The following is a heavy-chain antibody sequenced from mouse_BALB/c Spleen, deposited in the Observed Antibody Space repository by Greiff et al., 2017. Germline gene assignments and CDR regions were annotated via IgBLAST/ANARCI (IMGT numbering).Heavy chain of an antibody. J-gene: IGHJ2*01. Sequence: DVMLVESGGGLVKPGGSLKLSCAASGFTFSSYAMSWVRQTPEKRLEWVASISSGGSTYYPDSVKGRFTISRDNARNILYLQMSSLRSEDTAMYYCARVDYYYGSSYRGFDYWGQGTTLTVSS. CDR2: ISSGGST. CDR1: GFTFSSYA. D-gene: IGHD1-1*01. CDR3: ARVDYYYGSSYRGFDY. V-gene: IGHV5-6-5*01.